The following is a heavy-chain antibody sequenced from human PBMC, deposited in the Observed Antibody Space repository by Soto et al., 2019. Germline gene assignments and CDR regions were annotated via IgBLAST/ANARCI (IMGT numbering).Heavy chain of an antibody. CDR3: ARVDLHGAYGSFDI. CDR1: GGTFSSYA. D-gene: IGHD4-17*01. Sequence: QVQLVQSGAEVKKPGSSVKVSCQASGGTFSSYAINWVRQAPGQGLEWMGGIIHIFNTANYAQRFQGSVTITADESTSTAYMELSRLRSEDSSGYFSARVDLHGAYGSFDIWGQGTMFTVSS. J-gene: IGHJ3*02. CDR2: IIHIFNTA. V-gene: IGHV1-69*01.